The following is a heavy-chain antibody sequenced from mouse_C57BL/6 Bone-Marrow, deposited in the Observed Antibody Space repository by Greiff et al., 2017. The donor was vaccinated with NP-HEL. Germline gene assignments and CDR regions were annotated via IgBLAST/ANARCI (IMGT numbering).Heavy chain of an antibody. CDR2: INPSTGGT. D-gene: IGHD2-2*01. Sequence: EVQLVESGPELVKPGASVKISCKASGYSFTGYYMNWVKQSPEKSLEWIGEINPSTGGTTYNQKFKAKATLTVDKSSSTAYMQLKSLTSEDSAVYYCARGGWLRRYWYFDVWGTGTTVTVSS. J-gene: IGHJ1*03. CDR1: GYSFTGYY. CDR3: ARGGWLRRYWYFDV. V-gene: IGHV1-42*01.